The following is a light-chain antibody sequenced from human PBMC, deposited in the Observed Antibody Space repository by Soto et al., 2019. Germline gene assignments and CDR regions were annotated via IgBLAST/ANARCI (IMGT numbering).Light chain of an antibody. V-gene: IGKV3-20*01. J-gene: IGKJ4*01. CDR3: QQFSSYPLT. Sequence: SPVTLPLSPGESVTLSCRASQSVGTNLAWYQQKPGQAPRLLIYGASNRATGIPDRFSGSGSGTDFTLTISRLEPEDFAVYYCQQFSSYPLTFGGGTKVDI. CDR2: GAS. CDR1: QSVGTN.